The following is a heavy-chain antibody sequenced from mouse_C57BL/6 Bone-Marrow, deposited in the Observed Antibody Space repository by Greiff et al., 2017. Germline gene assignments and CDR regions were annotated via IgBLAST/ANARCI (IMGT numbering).Heavy chain of an antibody. J-gene: IGHJ3*01. CDR1: GYTFTEYT. CDR3: ARHEAVGKRLLPFAY. CDR2: FYPGSGSI. Sequence: QVHVKQSGAELVKPGASVKLSCKASGYTFTEYTIHWVKQRSGQGLEWIGWFYPGSGSIKYNEKFKDKATLTADKSSSTVYMELSRLTSEDSAVYFCARHEAVGKRLLPFAYWGQGTLVTVSA. D-gene: IGHD2-3*01. V-gene: IGHV1-62-2*01.